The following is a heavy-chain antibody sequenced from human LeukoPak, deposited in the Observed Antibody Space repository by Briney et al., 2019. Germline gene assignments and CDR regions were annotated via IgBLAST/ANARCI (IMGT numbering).Heavy chain of an antibody. CDR2: IKQDETEK. J-gene: IGHJ4*02. Sequence: GGSLRLSCAASGFTFNSYWMSWVRQAPGKGLEWVANIKQDETEKYYVESVKGRFTISRDNAKNSLYLEMNSLRTEDTAVYYCARDSGQRLWLLSDFDYWGQGTLVTVSS. D-gene: IGHD3-3*01. CDR3: ARDSGQRLWLLSDFDY. CDR1: GFTFNSYW. V-gene: IGHV3-7*01.